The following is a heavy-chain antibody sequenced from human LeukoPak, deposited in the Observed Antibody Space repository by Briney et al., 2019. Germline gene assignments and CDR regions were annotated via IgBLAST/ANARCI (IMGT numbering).Heavy chain of an antibody. CDR1: GFTFSGFW. J-gene: IGHJ4*02. CDR3: AKSPYYDASGYNREYYFDC. D-gene: IGHD3-22*01. CDR2: INSDGSEG. Sequence: GGSLRLSCAVSGFTFSGFWMSWSRQAPGKGLEWVASINSDGSEGYYADVVKGRFTISRDNAKNSLYLQINSLRAEDTAVYYCAKSPYYDASGYNREYYFDCWGQGTLVTVSS. V-gene: IGHV3-7*03.